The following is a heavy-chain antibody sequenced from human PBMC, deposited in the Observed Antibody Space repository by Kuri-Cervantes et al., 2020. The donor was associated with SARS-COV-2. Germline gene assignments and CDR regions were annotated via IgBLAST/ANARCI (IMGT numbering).Heavy chain of an antibody. CDR3: GRVRDLDWLADH. Sequence: SETLSLTCTVSGTSTSSGDFYWSWIRQPPGEGLEWLGYIYFSGYTYYNPSLKSRATISLDTSKNQFSLKLNSVTAADTAVYYCGRVRDLDWLADHWGQGTLVTVSS. V-gene: IGHV4-30-4*01. CDR2: IYFSGYT. J-gene: IGHJ4*02. D-gene: IGHD3/OR15-3a*01. CDR1: GTSTSSGDFY.